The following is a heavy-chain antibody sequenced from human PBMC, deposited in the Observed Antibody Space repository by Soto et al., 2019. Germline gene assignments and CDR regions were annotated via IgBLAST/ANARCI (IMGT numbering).Heavy chain of an antibody. CDR3: ARGRGAVAGGGSSY. J-gene: IGHJ4*02. Sequence: GGSLRLSCAASGFTFSYHYMSWVRQAPGKGLEWVSSISSSSSYIYYADSVKGRFTISRDNAKNSLYLQMNSLRAEDTAVYYCARGRGAVAGGGSSYWGQGTLVTVSS. D-gene: IGHD6-19*01. CDR2: ISSSSSYI. CDR1: GFTFSYHY. V-gene: IGHV3-21*01.